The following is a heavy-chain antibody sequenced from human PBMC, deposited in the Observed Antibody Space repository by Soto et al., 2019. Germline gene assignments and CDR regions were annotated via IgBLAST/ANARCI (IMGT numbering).Heavy chain of an antibody. CDR2: IWYDGSNK. J-gene: IGHJ4*02. Sequence: QVQLVESGGGVVQPGRSLRLSCAASGFTFSSYGMHWVRQAPGKGLEWVAVIWYDGSNKYYADSVKGRFTISRDNSKISLYLQRNSLRAEDTAMYYCARESVDYGYSRFDYLGQGTLVTVSS. V-gene: IGHV3-33*01. CDR1: GFTFSSYG. D-gene: IGHD4-17*01. CDR3: ARESVDYGYSRFDY.